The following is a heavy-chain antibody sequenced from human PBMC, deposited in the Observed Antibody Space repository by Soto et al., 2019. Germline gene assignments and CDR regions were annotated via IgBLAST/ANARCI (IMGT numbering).Heavy chain of an antibody. Sequence: QVQLQELGPGLVKPSETLSLTCTVSGGSVSSGSYYWSWIRQPPGKGLERIGYIYYIGSTNYNPSLKSRVTLPVDTSMNQFSLKLSSVTATDTAVYYYARVLRFLEWFAYGMVVWGQGTTATVSS. CDR3: ARVLRFLEWFAYGMVV. D-gene: IGHD3-3*01. V-gene: IGHV4-61*01. J-gene: IGHJ6*02. CDR2: IYYIGST. CDR1: GGSVSSGSYY.